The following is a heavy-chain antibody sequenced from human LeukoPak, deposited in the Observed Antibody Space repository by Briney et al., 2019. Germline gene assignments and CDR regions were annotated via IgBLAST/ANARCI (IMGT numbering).Heavy chain of an antibody. CDR2: ISYDGSNK. CDR3: AKESSIAARPVYYYGMDV. J-gene: IGHJ6*02. CDR1: GFTFSSYG. V-gene: IGHV3-30*18. Sequence: PGGSLRLSCAASGFTFSSYGMHWVRQAPGKGLEWVAVISYDGSNKYYADSVKGRFTISRDNSKNTLYLQMNSLRAEDTAVYYCAKESSIAARPVYYYGMDVWGQGTTVTVSS. D-gene: IGHD6-6*01.